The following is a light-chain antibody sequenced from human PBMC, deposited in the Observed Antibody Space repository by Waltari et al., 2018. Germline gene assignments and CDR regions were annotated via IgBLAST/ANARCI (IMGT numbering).Light chain of an antibody. CDR2: EVT. CDR3: CSYAGSRIVV. Sequence: QSALTQPASVSGSPGQSITISCTGTSSDVGNYNLVSWYQHHPGKVPKLMIYEVTKRPSGISNRFSGSKSGNTASLTISELQAEDEGDYYCCSYAGSRIVVFGGGTKMTVL. J-gene: IGLJ2*01. CDR1: SSDVGNYNL. V-gene: IGLV2-23*02.